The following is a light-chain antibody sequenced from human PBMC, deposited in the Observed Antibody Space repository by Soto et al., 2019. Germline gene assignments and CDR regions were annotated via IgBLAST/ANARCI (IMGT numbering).Light chain of an antibody. CDR3: SSYASSSSLV. J-gene: IGLJ2*01. CDR1: SSDIGGYNF. V-gene: IGLV2-14*03. CDR2: DVS. Sequence: QSALTQPASVSGSPGQSITLSCTGTSSDIGGYNFVSWYQQHPGKAPKLIIYDVSNRPSGVSNRFTGSRSLISASLTISGLQAEDEADYYCSSYASSSSLVFGGGTKLTVL.